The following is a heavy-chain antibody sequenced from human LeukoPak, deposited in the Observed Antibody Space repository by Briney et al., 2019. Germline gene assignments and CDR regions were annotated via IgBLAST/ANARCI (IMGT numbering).Heavy chain of an antibody. Sequence: GESLKISCKGSGYSFTSYWIGRVRQMPGKGLEWMGIIYPGDSDTRYSPSFQGQVTIPADKSISTAYLQWSSLKASDTAMYYCARRLGYCSSTSCYERNWFDPWGQGTLVTVSS. CDR1: GYSFTSYW. D-gene: IGHD2-2*01. J-gene: IGHJ5*02. CDR2: IYPGDSDT. CDR3: ARRLGYCSSTSCYERNWFDP. V-gene: IGHV5-51*01.